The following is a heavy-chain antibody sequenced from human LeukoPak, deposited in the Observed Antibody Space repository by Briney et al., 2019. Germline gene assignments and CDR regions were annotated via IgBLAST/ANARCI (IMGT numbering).Heavy chain of an antibody. D-gene: IGHD6-19*01. Sequence: GGSLRLSCAASGFTVSSNYMSWVRQAPGKGLEWVSVIYSGGSTYYADSVKGRFTISRHNSKNTLYLQMNSLRAEDTAVYYCARGTGYSSGLFDYLGQGTLVTVSS. CDR3: ARGTGYSSGLFDY. V-gene: IGHV3-53*04. CDR1: GFTVSSNY. J-gene: IGHJ4*02. CDR2: IYSGGST.